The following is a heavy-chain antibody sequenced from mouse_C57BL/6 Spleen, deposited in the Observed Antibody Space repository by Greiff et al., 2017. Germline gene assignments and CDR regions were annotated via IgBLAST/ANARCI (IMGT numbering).Heavy chain of an antibody. V-gene: IGHV1-69*01. CDR3: ARGQLRDY. CDR1: GYTFTSYW. CDR2: IDPSDSYT. Sequence: QVQLQQPGAELVMPGASVKLSCKASGYTFTSYWMHWVKQRPGQGLEWIGEIDPSDSYTNYNQTFKGKSTLTVDKSSSTAYMQLSGLTSEDSAVYYCARGQLRDYWGQGTTLTVSS. D-gene: IGHD3-2*02. J-gene: IGHJ2*01.